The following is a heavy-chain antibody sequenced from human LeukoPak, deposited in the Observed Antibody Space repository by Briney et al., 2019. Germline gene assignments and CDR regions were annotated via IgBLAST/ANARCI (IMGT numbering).Heavy chain of an antibody. Sequence: ASETLSLTCTVSGGSISSYYWSWIRQPAGKGLEWIGRIYTSGSTNYNPSLKSRVTMSVDTSKNQFSLKLSSVTAADTAVYYCARDGYYDFWSGSSFYYYGMDVWGQGTTVIVSS. V-gene: IGHV4-4*07. J-gene: IGHJ6*02. CDR1: GGSISSYY. CDR3: ARDGYYDFWSGSSFYYYGMDV. CDR2: IYTSGST. D-gene: IGHD3-3*01.